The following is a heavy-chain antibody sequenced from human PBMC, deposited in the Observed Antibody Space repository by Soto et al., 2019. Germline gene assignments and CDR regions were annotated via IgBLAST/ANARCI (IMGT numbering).Heavy chain of an antibody. D-gene: IGHD3-3*02. CDR2: IIPIFPTP. V-gene: IGHV1-69*12. J-gene: IGHJ6*02. CDR1: GGSFRTNA. Sequence: QVQLVQSGAEVKKPGSSVKISCKASGGSFRTNAFSWVRQAPGQGLEWMGGIIPIFPTPDYAQKFQGRVTITADESTTTTYMELSSLRSEDTATYYCARDRDRQQLGGNYYYIMDVWGQGTTVTVSS. CDR3: ARDRDRQQLGGNYYYIMDV.